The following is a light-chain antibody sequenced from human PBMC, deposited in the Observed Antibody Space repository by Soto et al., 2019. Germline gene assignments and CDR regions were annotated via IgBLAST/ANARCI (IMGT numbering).Light chain of an antibody. CDR2: GNI. J-gene: IGLJ3*02. Sequence: QLVLTQPPSVSGAPGQRVTISCTGSSSNIGGGYDVHWYQQIPGTAPKLLVYGNINRPSRVPDRFSGSKSDISASLAITGLQAEDEADYYCQSYDSSLSAWVFGGGTKVTVL. CDR3: QSYDSSLSAWV. V-gene: IGLV1-40*01. CDR1: SSNIGGGYD.